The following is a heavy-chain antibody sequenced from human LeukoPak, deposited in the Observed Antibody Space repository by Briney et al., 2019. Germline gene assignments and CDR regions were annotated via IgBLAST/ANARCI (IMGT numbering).Heavy chain of an antibody. D-gene: IGHD2-2*01. CDR3: ARVGVVPAALYYFDY. CDR2: IYSGGST. Sequence: GGSLRLSCAASGFTVSSNYMSWVRQAPGKGLEWVSVIYSGGSTYYADSVKGRFTNSRDNSKNTLYLQMNSLRAEDTAVYYCARVGVVPAALYYFDYWGQGTLVTVSS. V-gene: IGHV3-53*01. J-gene: IGHJ4*02. CDR1: GFTVSSNY.